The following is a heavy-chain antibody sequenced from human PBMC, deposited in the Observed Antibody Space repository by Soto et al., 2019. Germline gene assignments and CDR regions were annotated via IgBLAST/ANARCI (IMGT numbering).Heavy chain of an antibody. Sequence: EVQLLESGGGLVQPGGPLRLSCAASGFTFSSYAVSWVRQAPGKGLEWVSAISGSGGSTYYADSVKGRFTVSRDNSKNTLYLQMNSLRAEDTAVYYCAGGFGSFDYWGQGTLVTVSS. CDR3: AGGFGSFDY. V-gene: IGHV3-23*01. CDR1: GFTFSSYA. J-gene: IGHJ4*02. CDR2: ISGSGGST. D-gene: IGHD3-16*01.